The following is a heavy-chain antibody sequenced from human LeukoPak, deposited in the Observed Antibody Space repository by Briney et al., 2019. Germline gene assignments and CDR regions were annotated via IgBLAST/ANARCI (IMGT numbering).Heavy chain of an antibody. V-gene: IGHV3-74*01. D-gene: IGHD4-23*01. CDR3: ARGGYGGAFDI. Sequence: PGGSLRLSCAASGFTFSRYWVHWVRQAPGKGLVWVSRIKGDGSNKGHVDSVKGRFTVSRDNVKNTVYLQMNSLRVEDTAVYYCARGGYGGAFDIWGQGTMVTVSS. CDR1: GFTFSRYW. CDR2: IKGDGSNK. J-gene: IGHJ3*02.